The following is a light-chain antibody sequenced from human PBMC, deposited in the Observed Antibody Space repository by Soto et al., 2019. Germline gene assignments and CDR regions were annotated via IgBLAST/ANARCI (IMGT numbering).Light chain of an antibody. Sequence: QSALTQPASVSGSPGQSITISCTGTSSDVGGYNYVYWYQQHPGKAPKLMIYDVSNRPSGVSNRFSGSKSGNTASLTISGLQAEDEADYYCSSHTSSSTSYVFGTGTKLTVL. CDR2: DVS. CDR3: SSHTSSSTSYV. CDR1: SSDVGGYNY. J-gene: IGLJ1*01. V-gene: IGLV2-14*01.